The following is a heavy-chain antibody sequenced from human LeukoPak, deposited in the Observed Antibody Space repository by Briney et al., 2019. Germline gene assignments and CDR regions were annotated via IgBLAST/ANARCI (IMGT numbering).Heavy chain of an antibody. J-gene: IGHJ4*02. Sequence: GGSLRLSCAASGFTFDDYTMHWVRHAPGKGLEWVSLISWDGGSTYYADSVKGRFTISRDNSKNSLYLQMNSLGTEDTALYYCAKDRIRGMVRGSSSFDYWGQGTLVTVSS. CDR3: AKDRIRGMVRGSSSFDY. V-gene: IGHV3-43*01. D-gene: IGHD3-10*01. CDR1: GFTFDDYT. CDR2: ISWDGGST.